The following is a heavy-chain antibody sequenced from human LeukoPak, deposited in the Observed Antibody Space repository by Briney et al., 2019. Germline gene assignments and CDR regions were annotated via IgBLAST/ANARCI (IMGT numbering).Heavy chain of an antibody. CDR3: VNSYGDYRAGDAFDI. V-gene: IGHV1-24*01. CDR2: FDPEDGET. CDR1: GYTLTELS. Sequence: ASVKVSCKVSGYTLTELSMHWVRQAPGKGLEWMGGFDPEDGETIHAQKFQGRVTMTEDTSTDTAYMELSSLRSEDTAVYYCVNSYGDYRAGDAFDIWGQGTMVTVSS. J-gene: IGHJ3*02. D-gene: IGHD4-17*01.